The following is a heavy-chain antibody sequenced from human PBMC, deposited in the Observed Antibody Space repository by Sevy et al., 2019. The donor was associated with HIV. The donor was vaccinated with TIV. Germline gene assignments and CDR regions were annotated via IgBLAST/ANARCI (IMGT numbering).Heavy chain of an antibody. D-gene: IGHD3-22*01. V-gene: IGHV3-23*01. CDR2: ISGSGGST. J-gene: IGHJ4*02. CDR3: AKEDQSGSSGYYGPFDY. CDR1: GFTFSSYA. Sequence: GGSLRLSCAASGFTFSSYAMSWVRQAPGKGLEWVSAISGSGGSTYYADSVKGRFTISRDNSKNTLYLQMNSLRAEDMAVYYCAKEDQSGSSGYYGPFDYWGQGTLVTVSS.